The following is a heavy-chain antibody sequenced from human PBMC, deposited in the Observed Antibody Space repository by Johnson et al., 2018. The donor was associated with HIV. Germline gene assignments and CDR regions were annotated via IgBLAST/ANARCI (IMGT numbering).Heavy chain of an antibody. D-gene: IGHD3-22*01. V-gene: IGHV3-30*02. Sequence: QVQLVESGGGVVQPGGSLRLSCAASGFTFRSNGMHWVRQAPGKGLEWVTFIQYDGSDKSYADSVKGRFTVSRDNSKNTLYLQMNSLRAEDTAVYYCAREHRYYYDSSGYSRGDAFDIWGQGTMVTVSS. CDR1: GFTFRSNG. CDR2: IQYDGSDK. J-gene: IGHJ3*02. CDR3: AREHRYYYDSSGYSRGDAFDI.